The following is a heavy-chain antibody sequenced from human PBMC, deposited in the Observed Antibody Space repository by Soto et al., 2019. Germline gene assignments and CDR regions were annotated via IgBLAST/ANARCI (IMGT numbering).Heavy chain of an antibody. V-gene: IGHV1-69*01. J-gene: IGHJ6*02. CDR1: GGTFSSYA. CDR3: ARSQGSSTSLEIYYYYYYGMDV. D-gene: IGHD2-2*01. CDR2: IIPISDTT. Sequence: QVQLVQSGAEVKKPGSSVKVSCKASGGTFSSYAISWVRQAPGQGLEWMGGIIPISDTTNYAQKFQGRVTITADESTSTAYMELLSLRSEDTAAYYCARSQGSSTSLEIYYYYYYGMDVWGQGTTVTVSS.